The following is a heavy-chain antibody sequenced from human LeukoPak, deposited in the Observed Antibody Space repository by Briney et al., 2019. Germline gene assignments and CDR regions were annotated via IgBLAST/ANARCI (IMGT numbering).Heavy chain of an antibody. D-gene: IGHD6-6*01. CDR3: ARLEYSSRGAVGY. CDR2: INHSGST. J-gene: IGHJ4*02. V-gene: IGHV4-34*01. Sequence: PSETLSLTCAVYGGSFSGYYWSWIRQPPGKGLEWIGEINHSGSTNYNPSLKSRVTISVDTSKNQFSLKLSSVTAADTAVYYCARLEYSSRGAVGYWGQGTLVTVSS. CDR1: GGSFSGYY.